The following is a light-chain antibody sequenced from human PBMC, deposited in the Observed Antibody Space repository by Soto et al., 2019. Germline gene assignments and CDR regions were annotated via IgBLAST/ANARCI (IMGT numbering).Light chain of an antibody. CDR1: QSVSSTY. J-gene: IGKJ2*03. Sequence: EIVLTQSPGTLSLSLGERATLACRASQSVSSTYLAWYQQKPGQAPRLLIYGTSSSATGIPDRFSGSGSGTDFTLTISRLEPEDFAVYYCQQYGNSPRYSFGQGTKLEIK. CDR3: QQYGNSPRYS. CDR2: GTS. V-gene: IGKV3-20*01.